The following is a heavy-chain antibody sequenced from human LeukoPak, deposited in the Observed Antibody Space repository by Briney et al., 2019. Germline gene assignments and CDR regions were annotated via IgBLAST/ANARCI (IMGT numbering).Heavy chain of an antibody. CDR2: ISCSGSTI. J-gene: IGHJ4*02. D-gene: IGHD3-10*01. V-gene: IGHV3-11*01. CDR3: ASVSDWVRGVIGYYFDY. Sequence: GGSLRLSCAASRFTFSHYYMSSIHQTPGNALQRLSYISCSGSTIYYTASVKGRFTISRDNAKNSLYLQMNSLSAEDTAVYYCASVSDWVRGVIGYYFDYWGQGTLVTVSS. CDR1: RFTFSHYY.